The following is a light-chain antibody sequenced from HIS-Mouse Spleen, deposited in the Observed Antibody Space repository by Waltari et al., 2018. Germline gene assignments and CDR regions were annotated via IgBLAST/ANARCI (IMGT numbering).Light chain of an antibody. Sequence: SYVLTQPPSVSVAPGKTARITCGGNNIGSKRVHWYQQKPGQAPVLVVYDDIDRPSGIPERFSGSNSGNTATLTISRVEAGDEADYYCQVWDSSSDHVVFGGGTKLTVL. CDR3: QVWDSSSDHVV. CDR2: DDI. V-gene: IGLV3-21*03. CDR1: NIGSKR. J-gene: IGLJ2*01.